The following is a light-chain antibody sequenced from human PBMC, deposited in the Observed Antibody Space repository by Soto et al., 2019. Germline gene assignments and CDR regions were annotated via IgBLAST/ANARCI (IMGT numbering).Light chain of an antibody. CDR3: QQTYSTPHT. J-gene: IGKJ1*01. CDR1: QSISIY. V-gene: IGKV1-39*01. CDR2: AAT. Sequence: DIQMTQSPSSLSASIGDRFTVTCRASQSISIYLNWYQQKPGTAPRLLIYAATSLQTGVPSRFSGGGSGADFTLTVSDLQPEDLATYYCQQTYSTPHTFGQGTKVDI.